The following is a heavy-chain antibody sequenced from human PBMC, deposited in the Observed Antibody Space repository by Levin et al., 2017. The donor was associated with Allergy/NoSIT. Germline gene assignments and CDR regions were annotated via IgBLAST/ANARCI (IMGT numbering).Heavy chain of an antibody. V-gene: IGHV4-61*01. CDR3: ARDMAHWGQGHSHFDY. Sequence: ASETLSLTCTVSGGSVSSGTYYWSWIRQPPGKGLEWIGYMYYSGTTKYNLSLKSRVTISIDTSKNQFSLKLRSVTAADTAFYYCARDMAHWGQGHSHFDYWGQGTLAIVSS. D-gene: IGHD3-16*01. CDR1: GGSVSSGTYY. CDR2: MYYSGTT. J-gene: IGHJ4*02.